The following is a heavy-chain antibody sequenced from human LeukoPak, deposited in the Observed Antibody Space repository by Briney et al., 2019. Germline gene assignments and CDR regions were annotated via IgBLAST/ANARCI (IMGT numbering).Heavy chain of an antibody. D-gene: IGHD6-6*01. CDR1: GYSISSGYY. CDR3: ARLQGLYSSSYDY. Sequence: SETLSLTCAVSGYSISSGYYWGWIRQPPGKGLEWIGSIYHSGSTHYNPSLKSRVTISVDTSKNQFSLKLSSTTAADTAVYYCARLQGLYSSSYDYWGQGTLVTVSS. V-gene: IGHV4-38-2*01. CDR2: IYHSGST. J-gene: IGHJ4*02.